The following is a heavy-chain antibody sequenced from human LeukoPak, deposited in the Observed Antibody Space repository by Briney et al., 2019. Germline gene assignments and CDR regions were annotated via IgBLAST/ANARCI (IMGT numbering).Heavy chain of an antibody. CDR2: INPSVGST. CDR1: GYIFTSYY. CDR3: ARTKADIGWFDP. J-gene: IGHJ5*02. Sequence: GASVKVSCKASGYIFTSYYIHWVRQAPGQGLEWMGIINPSVGSTSYAQKFQGRLTMTRDTSTSTVYMELSSLGSEDTAVYYCARTKADIGWFDPWGQGTLVTVSS. V-gene: IGHV1-46*01.